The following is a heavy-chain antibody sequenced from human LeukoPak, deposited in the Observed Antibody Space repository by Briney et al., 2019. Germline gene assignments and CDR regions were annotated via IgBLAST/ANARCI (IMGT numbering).Heavy chain of an antibody. J-gene: IGHJ4*02. V-gene: IGHV1-2*04. CDR1: GYTFTGYY. D-gene: IGHD3-10*01. CDR3: ARTYYGSGSYFFDY. CDR2: INPNSGGT. Sequence: ASVKVSCKASGYTFTGYYMHWVRQAPGQGLEWMGWINPNSGGTNYAQKFQGWVTMTRDTSISTAYMELSRLRSDDTAVYYCARTYYGSGSYFFDYWGQGTLVTVSS.